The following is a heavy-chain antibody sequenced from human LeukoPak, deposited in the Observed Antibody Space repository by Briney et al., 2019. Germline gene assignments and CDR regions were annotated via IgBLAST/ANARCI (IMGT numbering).Heavy chain of an antibody. CDR1: GFTFSSYA. CDR3: AKDDGYYYDSSGYYWSRGQYFQH. J-gene: IGHJ1*01. D-gene: IGHD3-22*01. V-gene: IGHV3-23*01. Sequence: PGGSLRLSCAASGFTFSSYAMSWVRQAPGKGLGWVSAISGSGGSTYYADSVKGRFTISRDNSKNTLYLQMNSLRAEDTAVYYCAKDDGYYYDSSGYYWSRGQYFQHWGQGTLVTVSS. CDR2: ISGSGGST.